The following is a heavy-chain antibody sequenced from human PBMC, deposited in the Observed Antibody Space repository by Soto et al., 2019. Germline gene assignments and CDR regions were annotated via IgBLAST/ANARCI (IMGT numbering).Heavy chain of an antibody. D-gene: IGHD3-3*01. CDR2: INAGNGNT. J-gene: IGHJ4*02. CDR1: GYTFTSYA. V-gene: IGHV1-3*01. Sequence: QVPLVQSGAEVKKPGASVKVSCKASGYTFTSYAMHWVRQAPGQRLEWMGWINAGNGNTKYSQKFQGRVTITRDTSASTAYMELSSLRSEDTAVYYCARANYDFWSGYFSFDYWGQGTLVTVSS. CDR3: ARANYDFWSGYFSFDY.